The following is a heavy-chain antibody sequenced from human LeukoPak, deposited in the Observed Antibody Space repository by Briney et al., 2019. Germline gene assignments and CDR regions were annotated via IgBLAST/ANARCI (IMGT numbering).Heavy chain of an antibody. CDR2: ISWNSGSI. V-gene: IGHV3-9*01. J-gene: IGHJ4*02. CDR1: GFTFDDYA. D-gene: IGHD2-2*01. Sequence: GGSLRLSCAASGFTFDDYAMHWVRQAPGKGLEWVSGISWNSGSIGYADSVKGRFTISRDNAKNSLYLQMNSLRAEDTALYYCAKGRGGVVPAAMDYWGQGTLVTVSS. CDR3: AKGRGGVVPAAMDY.